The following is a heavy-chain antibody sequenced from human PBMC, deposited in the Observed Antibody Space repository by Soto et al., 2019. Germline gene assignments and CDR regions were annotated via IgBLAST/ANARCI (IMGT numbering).Heavy chain of an antibody. Sequence: ASVKVSCKASGYTFTSYAMHWVRQAPGQRLEWMGWINAGNGNTKYSQKFQGRVTITRDTSASTAYMELSSRRSEDTAVYYCAIDIAVAGTKKNYYYYGMDVWGQGTTVTVSS. CDR2: INAGNGNT. J-gene: IGHJ6*02. V-gene: IGHV1-3*01. CDR1: GYTFTSYA. CDR3: AIDIAVAGTKKNYYYYGMDV. D-gene: IGHD6-19*01.